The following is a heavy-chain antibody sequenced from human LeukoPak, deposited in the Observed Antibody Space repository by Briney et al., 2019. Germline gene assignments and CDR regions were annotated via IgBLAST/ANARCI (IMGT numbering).Heavy chain of an antibody. Sequence: GGSLRLSCAASGFTFISYAIHWVRQAPGKGLEWVAVISFHGTDSFYADSVKGRFTISRDSAKNMLFLQMNRLRAEDTAVYYCAKSPYFYNSGRSVDVWGKGTTVTVSS. V-gene: IGHV3-30*04. CDR1: GFTFISYA. D-gene: IGHD3-10*01. CDR2: ISFHGTDS. CDR3: AKSPYFYNSGRSVDV. J-gene: IGHJ6*04.